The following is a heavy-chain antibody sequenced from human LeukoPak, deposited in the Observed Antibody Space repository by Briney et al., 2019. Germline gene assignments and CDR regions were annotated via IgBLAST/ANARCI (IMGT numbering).Heavy chain of an antibody. D-gene: IGHD2/OR15-2a*01. V-gene: IGHV4-30-2*01. CDR3: ARCSTSSPTYYFDY. CDR1: GGSISSGGYS. J-gene: IGHJ4*02. Sequence: SETLSLTCAVSGGSISSGGYSWSWIRQPPGKGLEWIGYIYHSGSTYYNPSLKSRVTISVDRSKNQFSLKLSSVTAADTAVYYCARCSTSSPTYYFDYWGQGTLVTVSS. CDR2: IYHSGST.